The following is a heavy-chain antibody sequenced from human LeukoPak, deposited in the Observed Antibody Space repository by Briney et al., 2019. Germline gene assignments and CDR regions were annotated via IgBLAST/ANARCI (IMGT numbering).Heavy chain of an antibody. CDR3: AREVAAAGTYFPTSYYYYMDV. D-gene: IGHD6-13*01. J-gene: IGHJ6*03. V-gene: IGHV1-46*01. CDR2: INPSGGST. Sequence: ASVKVSCKASGYTFTSYYMHWVRQAPGQGLEWMGIINPSGGSTSYAQKFQGRVTMTRDMSTSTVYMELSSLRSEDTAVYYCAREVAAAGTYFPTSYYYYMDVWGKGTTVTVSS. CDR1: GYTFTSYY.